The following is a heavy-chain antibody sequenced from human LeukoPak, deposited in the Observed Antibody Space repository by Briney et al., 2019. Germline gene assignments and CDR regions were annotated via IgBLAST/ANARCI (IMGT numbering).Heavy chain of an antibody. D-gene: IGHD3-22*01. Sequence: AASVKVSCKASGYTFTGYYMHWVRQAPGQGLEWMGWINPNSGGTNYAQKFQGRVTMTRDTSISTAYMELSRLRSDDTAVYYCARSYGIVVDYCFDYWGQGTLVTVSS. J-gene: IGHJ4*02. CDR1: GYTFTGYY. CDR2: INPNSGGT. V-gene: IGHV1-2*02. CDR3: ARSYGIVVDYCFDY.